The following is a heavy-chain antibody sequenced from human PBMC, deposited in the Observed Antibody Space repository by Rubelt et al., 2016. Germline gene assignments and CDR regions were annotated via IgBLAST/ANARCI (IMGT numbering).Heavy chain of an antibody. J-gene: IGHJ1*01. D-gene: IGHD3-22*01. CDR1: GASIRNNH. CDR2: FYYSGST. CDR3: ARTDYDSCGCVDV. Sequence: QVQLQESGPGLVKPSETLSLTCTVSGASIRNNHWSWIRQPPGKGLEWIGYFYYSGSTNYNPSLRSRVTISLDTTKNQITLKLNGVTASDTAGYYCARTDYDSCGCVDVCGQGTLVAVSS. V-gene: IGHV4-59*01.